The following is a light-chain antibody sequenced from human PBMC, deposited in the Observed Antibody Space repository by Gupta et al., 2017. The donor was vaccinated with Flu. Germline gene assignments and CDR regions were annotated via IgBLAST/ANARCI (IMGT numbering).Light chain of an antibody. CDR2: AAS. Sequence: DIQMTQSPSSVCASVGDRFTITCRASQGSSSWLAWYQQKPGKAPKLLIYAASSLQSGVPSRFSGSGSGTDFTLTISSLQPEEFATYYCQQANSFPVTFGQGTRLEIK. CDR1: QGSSSW. CDR3: QQANSFPVT. J-gene: IGKJ5*01. V-gene: IGKV1-12*01.